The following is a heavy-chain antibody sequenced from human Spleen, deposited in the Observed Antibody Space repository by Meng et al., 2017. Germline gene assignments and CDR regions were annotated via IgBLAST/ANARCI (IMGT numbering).Heavy chain of an antibody. CDR3: AREAYSGNQYFDY. CDR2: INHSGST. CDR1: GGSFSGYY. D-gene: IGHD1-26*01. J-gene: IGHJ4*02. V-gene: IGHV4-34*01. Sequence: VQLQQWGAGLLKSSGTLSLTCAVYGGSFSGYYWSWIRQPPGKGLEWIGEINHSGSTNYNPSLKSRVTISVDTSKNQFSLKLSSVTAADTAVYYCAREAYSGNQYFDYWGQGSLVTVSS.